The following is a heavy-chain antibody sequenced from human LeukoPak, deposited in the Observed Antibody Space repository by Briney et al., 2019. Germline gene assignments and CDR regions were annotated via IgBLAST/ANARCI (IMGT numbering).Heavy chain of an antibody. V-gene: IGHV3-23*01. J-gene: IGHJ6*03. CDR3: AKAPYDCSGPEGCYYYYMDV. CDR1: GFTFSSYA. CDR2: ISGSGGST. Sequence: GGSLRLSCAASGFTFSSYAMSWVRQAPGKGLEWASAISGSGGSTYYADSVKGRFTISRDNSKNTLYLQMNSLRAEDTAVYYCAKAPYDCSGPEGCYYYYMDVGGKGNAVIVS. D-gene: IGHD3-22*01.